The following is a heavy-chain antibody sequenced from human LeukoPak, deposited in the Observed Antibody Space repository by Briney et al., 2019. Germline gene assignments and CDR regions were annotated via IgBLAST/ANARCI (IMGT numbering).Heavy chain of an antibody. J-gene: IGHJ4*02. CDR1: GYSFTSYG. CDR2: ISVYNGNT. Sequence: ASVKVSCKASGYSFTSYGISWVRQAPGQGLEWMGWISVYNGNTKYLQKFQGRVTMTTDTATSTAYMELRSLRSDDTAMYYCARVLLWFGEPHTDDYWGQGTLVTVSS. D-gene: IGHD3-10*01. V-gene: IGHV1-18*01. CDR3: ARVLLWFGEPHTDDY.